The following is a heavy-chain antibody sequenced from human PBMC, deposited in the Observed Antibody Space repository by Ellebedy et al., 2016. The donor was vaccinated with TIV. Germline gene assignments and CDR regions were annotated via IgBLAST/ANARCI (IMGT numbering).Heavy chain of an antibody. D-gene: IGHD1-26*01. V-gene: IGHV3-33*01. CDR1: GFIFANYG. J-gene: IGHJ3*02. CDR3: ARDPYSLWEQALMLDI. Sequence: PGGSLRLSCETSGFIFANYGMHWVRQAPGKGLEWVAFIWYDGSNKYYADSVKGRFTISRDNSKNTLYLQMNSLRAEDTAVYYCARDPYSLWEQALMLDIWGQGTMVTVSS. CDR2: IWYDGSNK.